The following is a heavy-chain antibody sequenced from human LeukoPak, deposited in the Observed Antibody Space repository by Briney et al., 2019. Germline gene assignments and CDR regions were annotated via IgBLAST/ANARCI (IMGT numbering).Heavy chain of an antibody. CDR2: IIPILGIA. V-gene: IGHV1-69*04. D-gene: IGHD3-9*01. J-gene: IGHJ4*02. CDR1: GGTFSSYA. Sequence: SVKVSCKASGGTFSSYAISWVRQAPGQGLEWMGRIIPILGIANYAQKFQGRVTITADKSTSTAYMELSSLRSEDTAVYYCARADWYGSFDYWGQGTLVTVSS. CDR3: ARADWYGSFDY.